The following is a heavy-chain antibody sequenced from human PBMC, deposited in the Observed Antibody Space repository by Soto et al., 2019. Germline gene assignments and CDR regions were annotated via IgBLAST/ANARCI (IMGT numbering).Heavy chain of an antibody. J-gene: IGHJ4*02. CDR1: GFTFGSFT. CDR3: ARDGLTFGGD. CDR2: ISSSSAYI. V-gene: IGHV3-21*06. D-gene: IGHD3-16*01. Sequence: EVHLVEAGGGLVKPGESLTLSCAASGFTFGSFTLNWVRQAPGKGLEWVSSISSSSAYIYYAESVKGRFTISRDNARSTLYLQMNSLRLDDTVVYFCARDGLTFGGDWGQGTLVAVSS.